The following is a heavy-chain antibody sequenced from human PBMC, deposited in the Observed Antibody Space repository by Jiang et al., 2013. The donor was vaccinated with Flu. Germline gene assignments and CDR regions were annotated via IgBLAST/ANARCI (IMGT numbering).Heavy chain of an antibody. Sequence: SGSGLVKPSETLSLTCTVSGGSISSSSYYWGWIRQPPGKGLEWIGSIYYSGSTYYNPSLKSRVTISVDTSKNQFSLKLSSVTAADTAVYYCARLLSYSSSWYFNYWGQGTLVTVSS. V-gene: IGHV4-39*01. CDR3: ARLLSYSSSWYFNY. D-gene: IGHD6-13*01. CDR1: GGSISSSSYY. CDR2: IYYSGST. J-gene: IGHJ4*02.